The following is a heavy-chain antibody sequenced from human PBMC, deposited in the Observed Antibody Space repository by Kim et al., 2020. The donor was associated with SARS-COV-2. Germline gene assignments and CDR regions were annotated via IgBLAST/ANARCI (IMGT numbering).Heavy chain of an antibody. D-gene: IGHD3-10*01. CDR2: IWYDGSNK. V-gene: IGHV3-33*08. CDR1: GFTFSSYG. CDR3: ARGFPEMVYGMDV. J-gene: IGHJ6*02. Sequence: GGSLRLSCAASGFTFSSYGMHWVRQAPGKGLEWVAVIWYDGSNKYYADSVKGRFTISRDNSKNTLYLQMNSLRAEDTAVYYCARGFPEMVYGMDVWGQGTTVTVSS.